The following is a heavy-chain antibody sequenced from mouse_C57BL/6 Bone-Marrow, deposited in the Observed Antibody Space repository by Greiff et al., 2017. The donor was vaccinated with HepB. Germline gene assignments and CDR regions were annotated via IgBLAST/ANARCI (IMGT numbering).Heavy chain of an antibody. CDR1: GYTFTSYG. D-gene: IGHD1-1*01. V-gene: IGHV1-81*01. J-gene: IGHJ3*01. CDR3: AREPYYYGSSYVAY. Sequence: VQLQQSGAELARPGASVKLSCKASGYTFTSYGISWVKQRPGQGLEWIGEIYPRSGNTYYNEKFKGKATLTADKSSSTAYMELRSLTSEDSAVYFCAREPYYYGSSYVAYWGQGTLVTVSA. CDR2: IYPRSGNT.